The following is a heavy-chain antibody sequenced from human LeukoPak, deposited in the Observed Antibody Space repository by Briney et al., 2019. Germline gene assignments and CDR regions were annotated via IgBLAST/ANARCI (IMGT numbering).Heavy chain of an antibody. D-gene: IGHD4-17*01. V-gene: IGHV1-46*01. CDR1: GYTFTSYY. CDR3: ARGNNTTTVTLRF. J-gene: IGHJ4*02. Sequence: ASVKVSCKASGYTFTSYYMHWVRQAPGQGLEWMGIINPSGGSTSYAQKFQGRVTMTRDMSTSTVYMELSCLRSEDTAVYYCARGNNTTTVTLRFWGQGTLVTVSS. CDR2: INPSGGST.